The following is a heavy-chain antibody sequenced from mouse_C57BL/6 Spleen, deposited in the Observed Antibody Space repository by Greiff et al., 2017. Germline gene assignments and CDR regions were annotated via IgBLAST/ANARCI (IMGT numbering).Heavy chain of an antibody. CDR1: GFTFSSYA. D-gene: IGHD1-1*01. Sequence: EVQGVESGGGLVKPGGSLKLSCAASGFTFSSYAMSWVRQTPEKRLEWVATISDGGSYTYYPDNVKGRFTISRDNAKNNLYLQMSHLKSEDTAMYYCARVGYYGSSYHWYFDVWGTGTTVTVSS. CDR2: ISDGGSYT. V-gene: IGHV5-4*01. CDR3: ARVGYYGSSYHWYFDV. J-gene: IGHJ1*03.